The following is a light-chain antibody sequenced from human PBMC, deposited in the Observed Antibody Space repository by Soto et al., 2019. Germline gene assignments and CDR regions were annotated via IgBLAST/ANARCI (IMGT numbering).Light chain of an antibody. CDR2: AAS. Sequence: DSQMTQSPSSLSASVGDRVTITCRASQSISSDLNWYQQKPGKAPKLLIYAASSLQSGVPSRFSGSGSGTDFTLTISSLQPEDFATYYCQQSYSTLPYTFGQGTKLEIK. CDR3: QQSYSTLPYT. CDR1: QSISSD. J-gene: IGKJ2*01. V-gene: IGKV1-39*01.